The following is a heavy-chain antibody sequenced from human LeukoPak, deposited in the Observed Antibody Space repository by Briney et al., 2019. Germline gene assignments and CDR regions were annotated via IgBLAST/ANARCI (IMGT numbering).Heavy chain of an antibody. Sequence: GGSLRLSCAASGFTFSDYYMSWIRQAPGKGLEWVSYISSSGSTIYYADSVKGRFTISRDNAKNSLYLQMNSLRAEDTAVYYCARDRSPNDDYLLRDYYYGMDVWGQGTTVTVSS. CDR3: ARDRSPNDDYLLRDYYYGMDV. J-gene: IGHJ6*02. V-gene: IGHV3-11*01. CDR2: ISSSGSTI. D-gene: IGHD4-17*01. CDR1: GFTFSDYY.